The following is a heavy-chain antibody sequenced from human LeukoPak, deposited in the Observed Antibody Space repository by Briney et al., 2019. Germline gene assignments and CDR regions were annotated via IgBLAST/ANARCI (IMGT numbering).Heavy chain of an antibody. D-gene: IGHD2-8*02. CDR1: GFTFSSYS. Sequence: GGSLRLSCAASGFTFSSYSMNWVRQAPGKGLEWVASVFSTSSYKYYADSVNGRFTISRDNAKDSLYLQMNSLRAEDTAVYYCVRDPTYWSYYFNYWGQGILVTVSS. J-gene: IGHJ4*02. CDR2: VFSTSSYK. CDR3: VRDPTYWSYYFNY. V-gene: IGHV3-21*01.